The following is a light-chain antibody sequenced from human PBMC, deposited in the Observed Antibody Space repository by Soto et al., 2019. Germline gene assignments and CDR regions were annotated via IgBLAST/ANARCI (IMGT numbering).Light chain of an antibody. J-gene: IGKJ3*01. V-gene: IGKV1-27*01. Sequence: DIQMTQSPSSLSASVGDRVTISCRASQDVRSYLAWYQQKPGKAPRLLIYAASSLQSGVSSRFTGSGSGTAFTLTISTLLPEDVATYYCQKYNWPPFTFGPGTTVDIK. CDR3: QKYNWPPFT. CDR1: QDVRSY. CDR2: AAS.